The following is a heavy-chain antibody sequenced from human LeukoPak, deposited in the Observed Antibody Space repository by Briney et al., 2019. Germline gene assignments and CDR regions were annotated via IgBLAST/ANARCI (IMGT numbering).Heavy chain of an antibody. V-gene: IGHV3-30*04. D-gene: IGHD2-21*02. CDR3: AKWGCSGSDCYPFDY. J-gene: IGHJ4*02. CDR2: ISYDGSNK. Sequence: GGSLRLSCAASGFTFSSYAMHWVRQAPGKGLEWVAVISYDGSNKYYADSVKGRFTISRDNSKNTLYLQMNSLRAEDTAVYYCAKWGCSGSDCYPFDYWGQGTLVTVSS. CDR1: GFTFSSYA.